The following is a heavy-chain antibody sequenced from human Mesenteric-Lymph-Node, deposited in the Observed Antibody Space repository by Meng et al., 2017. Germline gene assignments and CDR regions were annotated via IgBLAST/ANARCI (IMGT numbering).Heavy chain of an antibody. V-gene: IGHV4-34*01. CDR3: ARVDGFGELYGYYYYYGMDV. CDR2: INHSGST. D-gene: IGHD3-10*01. CDR1: GGSFSGYY. Sequence: SQTLSLTCAVYGGSFSGYYWSWIRQPPGKGLEWIGEINHSGSTNYNPSLKSRVTISVDTSKNQFSLKLSSVTAAETAVYYCARVDGFGELYGYYYYYGMDVWGQGTTVTVSS. J-gene: IGHJ6*02.